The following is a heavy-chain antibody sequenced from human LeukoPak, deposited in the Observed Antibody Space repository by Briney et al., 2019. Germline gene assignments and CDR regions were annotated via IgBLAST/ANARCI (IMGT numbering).Heavy chain of an antibody. CDR3: ASLTVTIGQSSPGRQAFDI. V-gene: IGHV3-74*01. J-gene: IGHJ3*02. CDR1: GFTFSSYW. D-gene: IGHD4-17*01. Sequence: GGSLRLSCAASGFTFSSYWMHWVRQAPGKGLVWVSRINSDGSSTSYADSVKGRFTISRDNAKNTLYLQMNSLRAEDTAVYYCASLTVTIGQSSPGRQAFDIWGQGTMVTVSS. CDR2: INSDGSST.